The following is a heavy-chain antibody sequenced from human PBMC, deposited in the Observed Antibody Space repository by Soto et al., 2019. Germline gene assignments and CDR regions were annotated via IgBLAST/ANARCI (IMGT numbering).Heavy chain of an antibody. CDR2: INQDGREK. CDR1: GFTFSSYW. Sequence: EVQLVESGGGLVQPGGSLRLSCAGSGFTFSSYWMSWVRQAPGKGLEWVANINQDGREKYYVDSVKGRFTISRDNAKNSLFLQMNSLRAEDTAVYYCERGTVTTPGQDDWGKGTLVTV. J-gene: IGHJ4*02. D-gene: IGHD4-17*01. CDR3: ERGTVTTPGQDD. V-gene: IGHV3-7*05.